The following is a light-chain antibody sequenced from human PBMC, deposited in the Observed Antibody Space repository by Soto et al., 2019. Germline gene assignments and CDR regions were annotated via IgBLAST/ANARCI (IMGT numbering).Light chain of an antibody. CDR2: GAS. Sequence: EIVMTQSPATLSVSPGERAALSCRASQSVSSNLAWYQKKPGQAPRLLIFGASTRATGIPARFSGSGSGTDLNLTISSLETEDFAVYYCQQLSSYTLTFGGGTKLEIK. V-gene: IGKV3-15*01. CDR3: QQLSSYTLT. J-gene: IGKJ4*01. CDR1: QSVSSN.